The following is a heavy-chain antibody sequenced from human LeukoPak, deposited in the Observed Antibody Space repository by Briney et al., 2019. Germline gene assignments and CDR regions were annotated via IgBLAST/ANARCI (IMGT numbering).Heavy chain of an antibody. D-gene: IGHD6-13*01. CDR3: ARQDSSSWYYFDY. V-gene: IGHV4-39*01. CDR1: GGSIRSSYYY. Sequence: SETLSLTCTVSGGSIRSSYYYWGWIRQPPGKGLAWIGSLYYSGSTYYNPSLKSRVTISVDTSKNQFSLKLMSVTATDTAVYYCARQDSSSWYYFDYWGQGTLVTVSS. J-gene: IGHJ4*02. CDR2: LYYSGST.